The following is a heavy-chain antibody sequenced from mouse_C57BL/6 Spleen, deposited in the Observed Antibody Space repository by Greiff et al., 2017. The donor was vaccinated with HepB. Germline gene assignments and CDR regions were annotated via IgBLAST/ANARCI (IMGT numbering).Heavy chain of an antibody. CDR3: ARMWFAY. V-gene: IGHV1-26*01. Sequence: VQLQQSGPELVKPGASVKISCKASGYTFTDYYMNWVKQSHGKSLEWIGDINPNNGGTSYNQKFKVKATLTVDKSSSTAYMELRSLTSEDSAVYYCARMWFAYWGQGTLVTVAA. J-gene: IGHJ3*01. CDR1: GYTFTDYY. CDR2: INPNNGGT.